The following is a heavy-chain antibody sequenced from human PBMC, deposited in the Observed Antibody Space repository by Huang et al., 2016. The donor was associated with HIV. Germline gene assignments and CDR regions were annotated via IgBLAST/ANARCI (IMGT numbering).Heavy chain of an antibody. CDR2: IDGDGSRA. J-gene: IGHJ4*02. CDR1: GFTFSSYW. V-gene: IGHV3-74*01. D-gene: IGHD6-13*01. CDR3: VRANGQQQLVPFDY. Sequence: DVQLVESGGGLVQPGGSLRLSCAASGFTFSSYWMHWVRQAPGKGLGWVSHIDGDGSRAAYADFARGRFTMSRDNAKNTLYLQMNSLRAEDTAIYYCVRANGQQQLVPFDYWGQGSLVSVSS.